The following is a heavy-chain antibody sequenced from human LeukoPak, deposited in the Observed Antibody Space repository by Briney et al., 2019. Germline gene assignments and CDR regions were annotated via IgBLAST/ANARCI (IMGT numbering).Heavy chain of an antibody. Sequence: GGSLRLSCAASGFTFTNSWMSWVRGAPGKGLEWLAFIKLDGSEKYYVDSVKGRFTISRDNAKKSLYLEMNILRAEDTAVYYCARNAPLDYWGQGTLVTVSS. D-gene: IGHD2-2*01. CDR3: ARNAPLDY. CDR1: GFTFTNSW. J-gene: IGHJ4*02. CDR2: IKLDGSEK. V-gene: IGHV3-7*01.